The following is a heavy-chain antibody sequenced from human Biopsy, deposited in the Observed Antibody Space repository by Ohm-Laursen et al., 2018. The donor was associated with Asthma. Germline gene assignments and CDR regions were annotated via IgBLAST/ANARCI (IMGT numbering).Heavy chain of an antibody. J-gene: IGHJ4*02. D-gene: IGHD5-12*01. CDR3: AKRRGYSGHDNDY. CDR2: ISFDGSNK. Sequence: SLRLSCTASGFTFSSFGMHWVRPTPGKGLEWVAVISFDGSNKYYADSVKGRFTISRDNSKNTLYLQMNSLRTEDTAVYYCAKRRGYSGHDNDYWGQGTLVIVSS. V-gene: IGHV3-30*18. CDR1: GFTFSSFG.